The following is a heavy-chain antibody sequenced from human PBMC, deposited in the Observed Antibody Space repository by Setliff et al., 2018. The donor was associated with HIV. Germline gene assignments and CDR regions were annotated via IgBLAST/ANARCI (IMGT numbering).Heavy chain of an antibody. CDR1: GDTFNNYG. Sequence: SVKVSCKVSGDTFNNYGLNWVRQAPGQGLEWMGGIIPIFKSGDYAQKFQGRVTITTDESTSTAYMDLSSLKSEDTAIYYCARTSGDAYNYEGAFDVWGQGTLVTVS. D-gene: IGHD5-12*01. J-gene: IGHJ3*01. CDR3: ARTSGDAYNYEGAFDV. V-gene: IGHV1-69*05. CDR2: IIPIFKSG.